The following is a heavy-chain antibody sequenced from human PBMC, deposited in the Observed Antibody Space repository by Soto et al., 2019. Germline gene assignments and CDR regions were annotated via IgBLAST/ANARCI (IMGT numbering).Heavy chain of an antibody. V-gene: IGHV1-8*01. CDR2: MNPNSGNT. CDR1: GYTFPSYD. Sequence: QVQLVQYGAEVKKPGASVKVSCKASGYTFPSYDINWVRQATGQGLEWMGWMNPNSGNTGYAQKFQGRVTMTMDTSISPADMELSSLGSEDTAVDYGARVILTPGWFDPWGQGTLVTVSS. J-gene: IGHJ5*02. D-gene: IGHD7-27*01. CDR3: ARVILTPGWFDP.